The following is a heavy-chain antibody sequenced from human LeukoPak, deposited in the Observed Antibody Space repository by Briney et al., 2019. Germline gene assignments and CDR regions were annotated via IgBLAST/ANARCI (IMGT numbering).Heavy chain of an antibody. CDR2: INTNTGNP. CDR3: ARPGYSSGWYGTYYYYYMDV. J-gene: IGHJ6*03. V-gene: IGHV7-4-1*02. CDR1: GGAFNSYA. Sequence: ASVKVSCKASGGAFNSYAFAWVRQAPGQGLEWMGWINTNTGNPTYAQGFTGRFVFSLDTSVSTAYLQISSLKAEDTAVYYCARPGYSSGWYGTYYYYYMDVWGKGTTVTVSS. D-gene: IGHD6-19*01.